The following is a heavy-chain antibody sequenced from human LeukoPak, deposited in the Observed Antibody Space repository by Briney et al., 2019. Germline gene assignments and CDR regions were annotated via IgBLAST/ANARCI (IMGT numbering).Heavy chain of an antibody. CDR1: GFTFSSYS. CDR3: ARGPSGYHYDY. D-gene: IGHD5-12*01. V-gene: IGHV3-48*04. Sequence: PGGSLRLSCAASGFTFSSYSMNWVRQAPGKGLEWVSCISSSSSTIYYADSVKGRFTISRDNAKNSLYLQMNSLRVEDTAVYYCARGPSGYHYDYWGQGTLVTVSS. J-gene: IGHJ4*02. CDR2: ISSSSSTI.